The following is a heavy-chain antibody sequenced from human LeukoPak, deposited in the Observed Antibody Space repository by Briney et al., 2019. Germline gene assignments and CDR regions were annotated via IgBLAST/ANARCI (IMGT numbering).Heavy chain of an antibody. CDR2: IYYSGST. CDR3: ARDAVVPAAIRAFDI. D-gene: IGHD2-2*02. CDR1: GGSISSYY. V-gene: IGHV4-59*12. J-gene: IGHJ3*02. Sequence: PSETLSLTCTVSGGSISSYYWSWIRQPPGKGLEWIGYIYYSGSTNYNPSLKSRVTMSVDTSKNQFSLKLSSVTAADTAVYYCARDAVVPAAIRAFDIWGQGTMVTVSS.